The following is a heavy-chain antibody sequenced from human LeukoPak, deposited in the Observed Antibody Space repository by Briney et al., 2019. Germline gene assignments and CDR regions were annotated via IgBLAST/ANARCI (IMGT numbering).Heavy chain of an antibody. CDR2: IYTSGST. J-gene: IGHJ4*02. V-gene: IGHV4-61*02. CDR3: ASVVVVAATRKWYYFDY. CDR1: GGSISSGSYY. Sequence: SETLSLTCTVSGGSISSGSYYWSWIRQPAGKGLEWIGRIYTSGSTNYNPSLKSRVTISVDTSKNQFSLKLSSVTAADTAVYYCASVVVVAATRKWYYFDYWGQGTLVTVSS. D-gene: IGHD2-15*01.